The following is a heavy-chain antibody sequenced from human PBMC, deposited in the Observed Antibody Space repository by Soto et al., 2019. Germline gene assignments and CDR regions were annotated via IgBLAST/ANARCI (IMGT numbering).Heavy chain of an antibody. D-gene: IGHD5-12*01. V-gene: IGHV3-30*03. CDR3: AGVESGYDCGDYYYGMDV. Sequence: QVQLVESGGGVVQPGRSLRLSCEASGFTFSSYGMHWVRQAPGKGLEWVAVISYDGSNKYYADSVKGRFTISRDNSKNTLYLQMNSLRAEDTAVYYCAGVESGYDCGDYYYGMDVWGQGTTVSVSS. CDR1: GFTFSSYG. CDR2: ISYDGSNK. J-gene: IGHJ6*02.